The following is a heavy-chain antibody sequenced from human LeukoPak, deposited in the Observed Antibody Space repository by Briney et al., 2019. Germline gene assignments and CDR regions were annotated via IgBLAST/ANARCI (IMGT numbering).Heavy chain of an antibody. V-gene: IGHV3-33*06. J-gene: IGHJ4*02. CDR2: IWFDGSVK. CDR1: GFTFNTHG. Sequence: GGSLRLSCAASGFTFNTHGMQWVRQAPGKGLEWLAAIWFDGSVKHYSDAVKGRFTISRDNSLNTLYLQMNSLRVEDTAIYYCAKDTAIQFLEPAFWGQGTLVTVSS. CDR3: AKDTAIQFLEPAF. D-gene: IGHD3-3*01.